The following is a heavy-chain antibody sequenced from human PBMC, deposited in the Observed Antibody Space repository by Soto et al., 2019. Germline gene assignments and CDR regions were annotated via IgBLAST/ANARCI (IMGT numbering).Heavy chain of an antibody. V-gene: IGHV3-23*01. CDR2: ISGSGGST. D-gene: IGHD3-3*01. CDR3: AKPSPVTIFGVVTHSYYFDY. Sequence: GGSLRLSCAASGFSFGSYAMSWFRQAPGKGLEWVSAISGSGGSTYYADSVKGRFTISRDNSKNTLYLQMNSLRAEDTAVYYCAKPSPVTIFGVVTHSYYFDYWGQGTLVTVS. J-gene: IGHJ4*02. CDR1: GFSFGSYA.